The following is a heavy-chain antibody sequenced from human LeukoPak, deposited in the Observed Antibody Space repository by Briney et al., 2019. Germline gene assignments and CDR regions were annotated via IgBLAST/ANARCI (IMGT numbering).Heavy chain of an antibody. D-gene: IGHD1-26*01. CDR3: ARDGKWELLRGVYYYGMDV. J-gene: IGHJ6*02. CDR1: GYTFTGHY. Sequence: ASVKVSCKVSGYTFTGHYMHWVRQAPGQGLEWMGWINPNSGGTNYAQKFQDRVTMTRDTSISTAYMELSRLRSDDTAVYYCARDGKWELLRGVYYYGMDVWGQGTTVTVSS. CDR2: INPNSGGT. V-gene: IGHV1-2*02.